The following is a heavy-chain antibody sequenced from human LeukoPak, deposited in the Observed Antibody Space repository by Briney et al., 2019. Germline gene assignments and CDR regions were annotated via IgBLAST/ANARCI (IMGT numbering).Heavy chain of an antibody. CDR3: ARDRALVRELWSASAFDY. D-gene: IGHD5-18*01. V-gene: IGHV1-69*05. Sequence: ASVKVSCKASGGTFSSYAISWVRQAPGQGLEWMGGIIPIFGTANYAQKFQGRVTITTDESTNTAYMELSNLRSEDTAVYYCARDRALVRELWSASAFDYWGQGTLVTVSS. CDR1: GGTFSSYA. CDR2: IIPIFGTA. J-gene: IGHJ4*02.